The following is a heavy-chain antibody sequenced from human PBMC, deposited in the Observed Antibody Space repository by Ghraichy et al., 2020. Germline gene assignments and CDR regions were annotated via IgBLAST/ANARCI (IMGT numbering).Heavy chain of an antibody. CDR1: GGSISTYY. J-gene: IGHJ4*02. CDR2: IYYSGNT. Sequence: SETLSLTCSVSGGSISTYYWTWIQQPPGKRLEWIGYIYYSGNTNYNPSLKSRVTISVDTSENQFSLELSSVTAADTAVYYCARRNTRPERFDYWGQGTLVTVSS. V-gene: IGHV4-59*01. CDR3: ARRNTRPERFDY.